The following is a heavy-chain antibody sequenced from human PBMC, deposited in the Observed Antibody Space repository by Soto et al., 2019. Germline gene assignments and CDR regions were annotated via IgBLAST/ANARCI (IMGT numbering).Heavy chain of an antibody. CDR2: ISGSGGST. Sequence: EVQLLESGGGLVQPGGSLRLSCAASGFTFSSYAMSWVRQAPGKGLEWVSAISGSGGSTYYADSVKGRFTISRDNSKNALYLQMNSLRAEDTAVYYRAKDPVVVVPAAMFGVGGAFDIWGQGTMVTVSS. J-gene: IGHJ3*02. CDR3: AKDPVVVVPAAMFGVGGAFDI. D-gene: IGHD2-2*01. V-gene: IGHV3-23*01. CDR1: GFTFSSYA.